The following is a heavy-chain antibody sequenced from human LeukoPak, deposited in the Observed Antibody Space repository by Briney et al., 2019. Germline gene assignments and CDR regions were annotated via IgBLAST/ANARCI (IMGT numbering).Heavy chain of an antibody. J-gene: IGHJ4*02. D-gene: IGHD3-3*01. Sequence: GASVKVSCKASGYTFTSYGTSWVRQAPGQGLEWMGWISAYNGNTNYAQKLQGRVTMTTDTSTSTAYMELRSLRSDDTAVYYCARYYDFWSGYLFPPDYWGQGTLVTVSS. CDR2: ISAYNGNT. CDR3: ARYYDFWSGYLFPPDY. CDR1: GYTFTSYG. V-gene: IGHV1-18*01.